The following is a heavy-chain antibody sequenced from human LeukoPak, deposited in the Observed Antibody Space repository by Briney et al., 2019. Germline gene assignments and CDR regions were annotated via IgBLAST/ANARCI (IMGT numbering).Heavy chain of an antibody. D-gene: IGHD3-22*01. CDR3: GRVAHNSSGYYFNDY. CDR2: INNDESST. J-gene: IGHJ4*02. CDR1: GFTFSTYW. Sequence: GGSLRLSCTASGFTFSTYWMQWVRQAPGKGLVWVSRINNDESSTNYADAVKGRFIISRDNAKNTLYLQMNSLRAEDTAAYFCGRVAHNSSGYYFNDYWGQGTLVTVSS. V-gene: IGHV3-74*01.